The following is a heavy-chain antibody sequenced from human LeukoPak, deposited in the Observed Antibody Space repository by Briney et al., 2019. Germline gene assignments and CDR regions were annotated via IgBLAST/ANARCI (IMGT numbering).Heavy chain of an antibody. Sequence: GGSLRLSCAASGFTFSNFGMHWVRQAPGKGLEWVAVISYDGSKKYYADSVKGRFTISRDNSKGTVYLQMNSLRPEDTAVYYCAKDDAWLQYGNWGRGTLVTVSS. CDR2: ISYDGSKK. D-gene: IGHD5-24*01. V-gene: IGHV3-30*18. J-gene: IGHJ4*02. CDR3: AKDDAWLQYGN. CDR1: GFTFSNFG.